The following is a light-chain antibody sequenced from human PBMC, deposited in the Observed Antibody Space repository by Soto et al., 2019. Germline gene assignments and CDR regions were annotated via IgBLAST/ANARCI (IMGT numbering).Light chain of an antibody. CDR2: DAS. Sequence: DVKMHKSPSTLSASVGDRVTITCRASQSISSWLAWYQQKPGKAPKLLIYDASSLESGVPSRFSGSGSGTEFTLTISSLQPDECATDDGQQYNSYSRTFGQVTKVDIK. J-gene: IGKJ1*01. CDR3: QQYNSYSRT. V-gene: IGKV1-5*01. CDR1: QSISSW.